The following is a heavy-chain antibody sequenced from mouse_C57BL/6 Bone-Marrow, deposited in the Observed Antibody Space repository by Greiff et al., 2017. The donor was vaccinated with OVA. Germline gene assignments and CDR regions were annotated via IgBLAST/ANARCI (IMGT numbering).Heavy chain of an antibody. CDR2: FYPRSGNT. Sequence: VQLQQSGAELARPGASVKLSCKASGYTFTSYGISWVNQRTGQGLEWIGEFYPRSGNTYYNEKFKGKAQLTAAKSSSTAYMELRSLTAEDSAVYFCARGRGYYYGSLDYWGQGTTLTVSS. CDR1: GYTFTSYG. D-gene: IGHD1-1*01. V-gene: IGHV1-81*01. CDR3: ARGRGYYYGSLDY. J-gene: IGHJ2*01.